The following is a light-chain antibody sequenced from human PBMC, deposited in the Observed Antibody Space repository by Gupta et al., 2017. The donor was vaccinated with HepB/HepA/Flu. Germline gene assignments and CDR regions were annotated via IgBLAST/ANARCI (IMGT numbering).Light chain of an antibody. V-gene: IGKV1-39*01. J-gene: IGKJ1*01. Sequence: DIQMTQSPSSLSASVGDRVTITCRASQAISTYLNWYQHKPGKAPRLLVYAASNLQSGVPSRFSGSGSETHFTRTISSLQSEDSATYYWQESFSSPPTVTCGQGTRVAIK. CDR2: AAS. CDR3: QESFSSPPTVT. CDR1: QAISTY.